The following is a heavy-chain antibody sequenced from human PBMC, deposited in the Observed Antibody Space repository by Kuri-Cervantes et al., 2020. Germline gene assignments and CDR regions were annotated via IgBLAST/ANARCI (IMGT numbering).Heavy chain of an antibody. Sequence: GESLKISCAASGFTFSTYSMNWVRQAPGKGLEWVSYIDSSSTIYYADSVKGRFTISRDNAKNSLYLQMNSLRDEDTAVYYCANIPAAVESYYYGMDVWGQGTTVTVSS. D-gene: IGHD2-2*01. V-gene: IGHV3-48*02. J-gene: IGHJ6*02. CDR1: GFTFSTYS. CDR3: ANIPAAVESYYYGMDV. CDR2: IDSSSTI.